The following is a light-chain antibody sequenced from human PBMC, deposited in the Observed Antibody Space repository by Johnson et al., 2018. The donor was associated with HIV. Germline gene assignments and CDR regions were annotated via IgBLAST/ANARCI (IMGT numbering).Light chain of an antibody. CDR3: KTWDSRLSAGHV. CDR1: SSNIGNNY. J-gene: IGLJ1*01. CDR2: DNN. Sequence: QSVLTQPPSVSAAPGQKVTISCSGSSSNIGNNYVSWYQQLPGTAPKLLIYDNNKRPSGIPDRFSGSKSGTSATLGITGLQTGDEADYYCKTWDSRLSAGHVFGTGTKVTVL. V-gene: IGLV1-51*01.